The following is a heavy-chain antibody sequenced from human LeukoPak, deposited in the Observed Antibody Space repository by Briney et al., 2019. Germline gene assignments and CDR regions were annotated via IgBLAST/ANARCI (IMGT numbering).Heavy chain of an antibody. CDR3: ARTGKAEPGYSSSWPYFNY. J-gene: IGHJ4*02. CDR1: GYSISSSYW. V-gene: IGHV4-28*01. Sequence: PSETLSLTCAVSGYSISSSYWWGWIRQPPGKGLEWIGYIYYSGSTYYNPSLKSRVTMSVDTSKNQFSLKLSSVTAVDTAVYYCARTGKAEPGYSSSWPYFNYWGQGTLVTVSS. CDR2: IYYSGST. D-gene: IGHD6-13*01.